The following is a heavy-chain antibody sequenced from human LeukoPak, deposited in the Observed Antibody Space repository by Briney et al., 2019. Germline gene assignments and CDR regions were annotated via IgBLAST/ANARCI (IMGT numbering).Heavy chain of an antibody. CDR2: INPNSGGT. CDR3: ARDEDSGGDYYLYDSSGYYDY. Sequence: GASVKVSCKASGYTFTGYYMHWVRQAPGQGLEWMGWINPNSGGTNYAQKFQGRVTMTRDTSISTAYMELSRLRSDDTAVYYCARDEDSGGDYYLYDSSGYYDYWGQGTLVTVSS. D-gene: IGHD3-22*01. V-gene: IGHV1-2*02. CDR1: GYTFTGYY. J-gene: IGHJ4*02.